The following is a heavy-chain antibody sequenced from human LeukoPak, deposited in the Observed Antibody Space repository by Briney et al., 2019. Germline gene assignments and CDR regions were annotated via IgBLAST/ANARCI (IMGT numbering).Heavy chain of an antibody. CDR3: ARDMWGTFDY. CDR2: IRPDGTDA. J-gene: IGHJ4*02. V-gene: IGHV3-74*01. Sequence: PGGSLRLSCAASGFTFSSYWMHWVRQAPGKGPVWVSRIRPDGTDASYADSVKGRFTISRDNARNTLFLQISSLRDEDTAVYYCARDMWGTFDYWGQGTLVTVSS. D-gene: IGHD7-27*01. CDR1: GFTFSSYW.